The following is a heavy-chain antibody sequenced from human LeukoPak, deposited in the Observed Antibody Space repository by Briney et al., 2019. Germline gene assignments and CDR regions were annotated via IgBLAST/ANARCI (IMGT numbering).Heavy chain of an antibody. CDR3: ARILAGSSGWYEGFDY. CDR2: ISGSGSTI. J-gene: IGHJ4*02. V-gene: IGHV3-48*03. Sequence: GGSLRLSCAASGFTFSNSVMHWVRQAPGKGLEWVSYISGSGSTIYYADSVKGRFTISRDNAKNSLYLQMNSLRAEDTAVYYCARILAGSSGWYEGFDYWGQGTLVTVSS. D-gene: IGHD6-19*01. CDR1: GFTFSNSV.